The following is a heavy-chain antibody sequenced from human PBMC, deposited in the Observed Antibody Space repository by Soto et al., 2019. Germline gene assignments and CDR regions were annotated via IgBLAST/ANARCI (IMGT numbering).Heavy chain of an antibody. J-gene: IGHJ4*02. CDR2: INPGGGTT. CDR1: GYTFSNYY. D-gene: IGHD2-15*01. Sequence: QVQLVQSGAEVKNPGASVKVSCKASGYTFSNYYMHWVRQAPGQGLEWMGRINPGGGTTTYAQKFQGRVTMTRDTSTGTVYMELSSLRSEDTALFYCAKAAGESGAYSFDYWGQGSLLTVSP. CDR3: AKAAGESGAYSFDY. V-gene: IGHV1-46*01.